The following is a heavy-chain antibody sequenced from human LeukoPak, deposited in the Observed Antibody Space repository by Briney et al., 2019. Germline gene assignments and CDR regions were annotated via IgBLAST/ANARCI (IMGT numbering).Heavy chain of an antibody. D-gene: IGHD6-19*01. CDR2: IRSKAYGGTT. CDR1: GFTFGDYA. J-gene: IGHJ4*02. CDR3: TRTHSSGWYVGVDY. Sequence: GGSLRLSCTASGFTFGDYAMSWFRQAPGKGLEWVGFIRSKAYGGTTEYAASVKGRSTISRDDSKSIAYLQMNSLKTEDTAVYYCTRTHSSGWYVGVDYWGQGTLVTVSS. V-gene: IGHV3-49*03.